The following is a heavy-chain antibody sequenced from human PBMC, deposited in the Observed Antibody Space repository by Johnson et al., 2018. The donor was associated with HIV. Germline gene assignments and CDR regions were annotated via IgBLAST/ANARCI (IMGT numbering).Heavy chain of an antibody. V-gene: IGHV3-23*04. Sequence: VQLVESGGGLVQPGGSLRLSCAASGFTFSSYAMSWVRQAPGQGLEWVSAISGSGGSTYYGDSVKGRFPISRDNSTNTLYLQMDSLRTEDTGVYYCAKAYWPGCDAFDIWGQGTMVTVSS. J-gene: IGHJ3*02. D-gene: IGHD2-21*01. CDR3: AKAYWPGCDAFDI. CDR2: ISGSGGST. CDR1: GFTFSSYA.